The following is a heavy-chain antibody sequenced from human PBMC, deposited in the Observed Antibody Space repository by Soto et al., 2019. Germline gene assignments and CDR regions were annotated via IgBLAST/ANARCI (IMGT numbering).Heavy chain of an antibody. Sequence: SGPTLVNPTQTLTLSCTFSGFSLTTVGMGVGWIRQPPGKALDWLGIIYWDDDKRYSPSLNGRVTFIKDTSKNQVVLTMTNVDPVDTGTYYCAHRNSRMFAFDIWGQGTLVTVSS. CDR1: GFSLTTVGMG. J-gene: IGHJ3*02. D-gene: IGHD3-10*02. V-gene: IGHV2-5*02. CDR2: IYWDDDK. CDR3: AHRNSRMFAFDI.